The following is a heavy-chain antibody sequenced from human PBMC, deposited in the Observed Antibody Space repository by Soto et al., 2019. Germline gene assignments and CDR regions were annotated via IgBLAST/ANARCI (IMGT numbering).Heavy chain of an antibody. Sequence: QVQLVESGGGVVQPGRSLRLSCAASGFTFSSYAMHWVRRAPGKGLEWMAVMSYDGSNKYYADSVKGRFTISRDNSKXXXXXXXXXXXXXXXXXXXXXXXXXAYWGQGTLVIVSS. J-gene: IGHJ4*02. CDR1: GFTFSSYA. CDR2: MSYDGSNK. V-gene: IGHV3-30-3*01. CDR3: XXXXXAY.